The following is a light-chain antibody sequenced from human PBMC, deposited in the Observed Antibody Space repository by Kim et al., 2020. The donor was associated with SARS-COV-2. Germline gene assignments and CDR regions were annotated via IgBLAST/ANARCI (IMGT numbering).Light chain of an antibody. CDR1: QSISSW. CDR3: QQYDSFLYS. CDR2: DAS. Sequence: SASVGDRVTLTCRAIQSISSWLAWYQQKRGKAPKLLIYDASTLESGVTSRFSGSGSGTKFTLTITSMQPDDFATYYCQQYDSFLYSFGQGTKLEI. V-gene: IGKV1-5*01. J-gene: IGKJ2*03.